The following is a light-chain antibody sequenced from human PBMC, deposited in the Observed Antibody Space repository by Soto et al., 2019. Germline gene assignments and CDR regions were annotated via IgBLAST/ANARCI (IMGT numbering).Light chain of an antibody. CDR1: QSVSSN. CDR2: GAS. Sequence: EIVMTQSPATLSVSPGERATHSCRASQSVSSNLAWYQQKPGQAPRLLIYGASTRATGIPARFSGSGSGTEFTLTISSLQSEDFAVYYCQQYNNWPLQYTFGQGTKLEIK. V-gene: IGKV3-15*01. CDR3: QQYNNWPLQYT. J-gene: IGKJ2*01.